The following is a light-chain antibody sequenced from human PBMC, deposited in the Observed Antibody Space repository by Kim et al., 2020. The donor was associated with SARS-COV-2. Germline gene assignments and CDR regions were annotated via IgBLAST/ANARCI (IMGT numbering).Light chain of an antibody. Sequence: ASVGDRVTLTCRSSQNIDNWLAWDLQKPGKAPKFLIYKVSNLESGVPSRFSGTVSVTEFTLTIIGLQPDDIATYYCQQFISHPVTFGAGTKVDIK. CDR3: QQFISHPVT. CDR1: QNIDNW. V-gene: IGKV1-5*03. J-gene: IGKJ4*01. CDR2: KVS.